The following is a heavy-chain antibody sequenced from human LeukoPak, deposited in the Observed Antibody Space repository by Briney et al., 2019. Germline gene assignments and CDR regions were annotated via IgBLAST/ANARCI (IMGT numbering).Heavy chain of an antibody. Sequence: MASETLSLTCAVYGGSFSGYYWSWLRQPPGKGLEWIGSIYYSGSTYYNPSLKSRVTISVDTSKNQFSLKLSSVTAADTAVYYCARGRREQLGRSPHNWFDPWRQGTLVTDCS. CDR2: IYYSGST. CDR1: GGSFSGYY. D-gene: IGHD6-6*01. CDR3: ARGRREQLGRSPHNWFDP. J-gene: IGHJ5*02. V-gene: IGHV4-34*01.